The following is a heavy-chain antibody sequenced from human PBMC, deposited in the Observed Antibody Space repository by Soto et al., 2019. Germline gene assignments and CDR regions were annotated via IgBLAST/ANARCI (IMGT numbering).Heavy chain of an antibody. D-gene: IGHD3-22*01. J-gene: IGHJ4*02. CDR1: GFIFSNCA. Sequence: GGSLRLSCTTSGFIFSNCAMSWVRQAPGKGLEWVSTISGSGNYIDYADSVKGRFTISRDNSQNTLYLQMNSLRAEDTAVYYCAKDTYDTSAYYADYWGQGTLVTVSS. CDR2: ISGSGNYI. CDR3: AKDTYDTSAYYADY. V-gene: IGHV3-23*01.